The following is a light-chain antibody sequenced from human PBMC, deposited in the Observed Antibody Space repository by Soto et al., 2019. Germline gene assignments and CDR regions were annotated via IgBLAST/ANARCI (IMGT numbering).Light chain of an antibody. CDR1: QSVSSNR. CDR2: GAS. V-gene: IGKV3-20*01. J-gene: IGKJ1*01. CDR3: QQYGNSFPWT. Sequence: ENVLTQSPGTLGLSPGERATLSCRASQSVSSNRLAWYQQKPGQAPRLLIYGASSRATGIPDRFSGSGSGTDFTFTISRLEPEDFALYYCQQYGNSFPWTCGQGTKVEIK.